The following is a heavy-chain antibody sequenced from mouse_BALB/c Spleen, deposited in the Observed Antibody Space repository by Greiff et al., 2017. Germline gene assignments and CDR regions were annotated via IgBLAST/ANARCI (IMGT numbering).Heavy chain of an antibody. V-gene: IGHV1-18*01. J-gene: IGHJ3*01. D-gene: IGHD2-3*01. CDR1: GYTFTDYN. CDR3: ARDDGYYWFAY. Sequence: VQLKQSGPELVKPGASVKIPCKASGYTFTDYNMDWVKQSHGKSLEWIGDINPNNGGTIYNQKFKGKATLTVDKSSSTAYMELRSLTSEDTAVYYCARDDGYYWFAYWGQGTLVTVSA. CDR2: INPNNGGT.